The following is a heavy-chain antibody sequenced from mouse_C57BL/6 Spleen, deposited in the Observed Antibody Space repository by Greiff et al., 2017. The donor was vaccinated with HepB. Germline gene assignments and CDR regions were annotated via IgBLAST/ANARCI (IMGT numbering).Heavy chain of an antibody. J-gene: IGHJ4*01. CDR2: IDPSDSYT. V-gene: IGHV1-69*01. CDR3: ARWDTVVATMDY. D-gene: IGHD1-1*01. CDR1: GYTFTSYW. Sequence: QVQLQQPGAELVMPGASVKLSCKASGYTFTSYWMHWVKQRPGQGLEWIGEIDPSDSYTNYNQKFKGKSTLTVDKSSSTAYMQLSSLTSEDSAVYSCARWDTVVATMDYWGQGTSVTVSS.